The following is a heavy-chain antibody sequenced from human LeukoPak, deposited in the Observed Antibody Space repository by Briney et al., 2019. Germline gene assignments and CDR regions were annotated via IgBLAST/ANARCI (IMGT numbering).Heavy chain of an antibody. Sequence: GGSLRLSCAASGFTFSSYSMNWVRQAPGKGLEWVSAISGSGGSTYYADSVKGRFTISRDNSKNTLYLQVNSLRAEDTAVYYCASSDYGDPYYFDYWGQGTLVTVSS. CDR3: ASSDYGDPYYFDY. J-gene: IGHJ4*02. V-gene: IGHV3-23*01. CDR1: GFTFSSYS. D-gene: IGHD4-17*01. CDR2: ISGSGGST.